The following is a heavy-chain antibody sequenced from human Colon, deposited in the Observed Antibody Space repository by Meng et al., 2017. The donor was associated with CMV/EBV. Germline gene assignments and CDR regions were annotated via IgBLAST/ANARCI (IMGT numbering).Heavy chain of an antibody. D-gene: IGHD6-19*01. J-gene: IGHJ4*02. Sequence: GESLKISCAASGFIFSAYTMSWVRQAPGKGLEWVARMKEDGSEIYYVDSVKGRFTISRDHAKKSLYLQMNSLRAEDTAVYYCAKGGSSRFESWGQGTLVTVSS. CDR2: MKEDGSEI. V-gene: IGHV3-7*01. CDR1: GFIFSAYT. CDR3: AKGGSSRFES.